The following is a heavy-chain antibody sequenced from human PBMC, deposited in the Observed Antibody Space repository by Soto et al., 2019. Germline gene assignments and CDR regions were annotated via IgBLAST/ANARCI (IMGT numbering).Heavy chain of an antibody. Sequence: VSCKASGYTFTSYGINWVRQAPGQGLEWMGWISAYNDNAKYAQNFQGRVTVTTDTSTNTAYMELRSLRSDDTAVYYCTREYCSGDSCYGPDYWGQGTLVTVSS. D-gene: IGHD2-15*01. V-gene: IGHV1-18*01. J-gene: IGHJ4*02. CDR3: TREYCSGDSCYGPDY. CDR1: GYTFTSYG. CDR2: ISAYNDNA.